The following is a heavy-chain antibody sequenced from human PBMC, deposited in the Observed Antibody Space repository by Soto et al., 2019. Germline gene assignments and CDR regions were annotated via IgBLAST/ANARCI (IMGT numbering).Heavy chain of an antibody. CDR2: ISGSGGST. Sequence: GGSLRLSCAASGLTFSSYAMSWVRQAPGKGLEWVSAISGSGGSTYYADSVKGRFTISRDNSKNTLYLQMNSLRAEDTAVYYCAKDSGVVTNLGEIDYWGQGTLVTVSS. J-gene: IGHJ4*02. V-gene: IGHV3-23*01. CDR3: AKDSGVVTNLGEIDY. CDR1: GLTFSSYA. D-gene: IGHD3-3*01.